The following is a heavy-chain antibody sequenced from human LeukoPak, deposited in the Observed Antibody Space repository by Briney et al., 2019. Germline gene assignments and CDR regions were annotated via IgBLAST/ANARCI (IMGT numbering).Heavy chain of an antibody. Sequence: ASVKASCKPSGYIFTSYGISWVRQAPGHGLEWMGWINTYNGNTKYAQKVQGRVTMTTDTSTSTAYMEVRSLRSDDTAVYYCARVTFYYYDSSGLPPSFGYWGQGTLVTVSS. CDR3: ARVTFYYYDSSGLPPSFGY. D-gene: IGHD3-22*01. J-gene: IGHJ4*02. CDR1: GYIFTSYG. V-gene: IGHV1-18*01. CDR2: INTYNGNT.